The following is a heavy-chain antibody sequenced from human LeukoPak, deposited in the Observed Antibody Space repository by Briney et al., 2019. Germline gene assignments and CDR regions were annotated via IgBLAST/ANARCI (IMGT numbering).Heavy chain of an antibody. J-gene: IGHJ4*02. Sequence: GGSLRLSCAASGFTFSDYSMNWVRQAPGKGLEWVSYISSSSSTIYYADSVKGRFTISRDNAKSSLYLQMNSLRAEDTAVYYCARGGYCSGGTCYVGDYWGQGTLVTVSS. CDR2: ISSSSSTI. D-gene: IGHD2-15*01. CDR3: ARGGYCSGGTCYVGDY. CDR1: GFTFSDYS. V-gene: IGHV3-48*01.